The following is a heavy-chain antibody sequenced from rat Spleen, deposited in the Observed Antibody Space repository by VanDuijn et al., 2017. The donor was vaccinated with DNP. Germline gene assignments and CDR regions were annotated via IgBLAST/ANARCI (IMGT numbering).Heavy chain of an antibody. CDR3: ARHYTY. J-gene: IGHJ3*01. V-gene: IGHV2-6*01. D-gene: IGHD1-1*01. CDR1: GFSLTGYT. Sequence: QVQLKESGPGLVQPSQTLSLTCTVSGFSLTGYTVNWVRQPPGKGLEWIAAMSSGGNTYYNSALKSRLSISRDTSKSQVFLKMNSLQTEDTAMYFCARHYTYWGQGTLVTVSS. CDR2: MSSGGNT.